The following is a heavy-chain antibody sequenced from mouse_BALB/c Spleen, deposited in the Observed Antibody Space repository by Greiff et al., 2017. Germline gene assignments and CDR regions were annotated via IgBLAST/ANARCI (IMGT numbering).Heavy chain of an antibody. CDR1: GFTFSDYY. CDR3: ARAYGYYAMDY. D-gene: IGHD1-1*02. CDR2: ISDGGSYT. Sequence: EVMLVESGGGLVKPGGSLKLSCAASGFTFSDYYMYWVRQTPEKRLEWVATISDGGSYTYYPDSVKGRFTISRDNAKNNLYLQMSSLKSEDTAMYCCARAYGYYAMDYWGQGTSVTVSS. V-gene: IGHV5-4*02. J-gene: IGHJ4*01.